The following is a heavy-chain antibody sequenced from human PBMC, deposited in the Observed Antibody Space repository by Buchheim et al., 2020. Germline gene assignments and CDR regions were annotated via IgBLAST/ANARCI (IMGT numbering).Heavy chain of an antibody. CDR1: GGTFSSYA. CDR3: ASGTNYDILTGYYTPYYYYYGMDV. Sequence: QVQLVQSGAEVKKPGSSVKVSCKASGGTFSSYAISWVRQAPGQGLEWMGGIIPIFGTANYAQKFQGRVTITADKSTSTAYMELSSLRSEDTAVYYCASGTNYDILTGYYTPYYYYYGMDVWGRGTT. V-gene: IGHV1-69*06. D-gene: IGHD3-9*01. CDR2: IIPIFGTA. J-gene: IGHJ6*02.